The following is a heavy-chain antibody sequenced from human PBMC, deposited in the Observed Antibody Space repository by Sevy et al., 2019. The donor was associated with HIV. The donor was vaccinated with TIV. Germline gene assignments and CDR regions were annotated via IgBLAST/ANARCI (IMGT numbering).Heavy chain of an antibody. CDR1: GFTFSSYD. J-gene: IGHJ6*02. Sequence: GGSLRLSCAASGFTFSSYDMHWVRQAPGKGLEWVAIILHDGSYREYVDSVRGRFTMSRDNSKNTINLQMNGLSIEDTAVYYCAKNRLPGGSYFSRHGLDVWGRGTTVTVSS. D-gene: IGHD3-10*01. V-gene: IGHV3-30*18. CDR3: AKNRLPGGSYFSRHGLDV. CDR2: ILHDGSYR.